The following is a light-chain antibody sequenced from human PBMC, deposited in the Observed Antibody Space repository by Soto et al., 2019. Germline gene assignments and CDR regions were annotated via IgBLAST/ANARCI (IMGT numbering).Light chain of an antibody. CDR2: RAS. Sequence: EIVLTQSLATLPLSPGERGSLSCRASESVTNYLAWYQQKPGQAPRLLIYRASTRATGIPARFSGSGSGTEFTLTISSLQPDDFATYYCQHYNSYSEAFGQGPKVDI. J-gene: IGKJ1*01. CDR3: QHYNSYSEA. V-gene: IGKV3-15*01. CDR1: ESVTNY.